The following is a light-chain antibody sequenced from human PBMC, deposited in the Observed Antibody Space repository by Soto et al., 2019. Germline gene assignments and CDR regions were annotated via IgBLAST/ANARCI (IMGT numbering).Light chain of an antibody. CDR3: QHSYITPRYT. CDR2: ASY. CDR1: QSISSH. J-gene: IGKJ2*01. Sequence: DIQITQSPSSLSASVGDRVTITCRASQSISSHLNCYQHKPGRPPRLLIFASYILEGGVPARFSGSGSDTYFTLTIDSLQPEDVATYYCQHSYITPRYTFGQGTMVEI. V-gene: IGKV1-39*01.